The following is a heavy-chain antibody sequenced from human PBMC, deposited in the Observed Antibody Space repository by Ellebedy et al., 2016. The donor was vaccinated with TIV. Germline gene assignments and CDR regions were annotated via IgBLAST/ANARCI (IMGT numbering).Heavy chain of an antibody. CDR1: GFTFSSYS. Sequence: GESLKISCAASGFTFSSYSMNWVRQAPGKGLEWVSVISNSGYTTYADSVRGRFTISRNNSITTLYLQMNSLRADDTAIYYCAKLAGISSWYAEYWGQGTLVTVSS. J-gene: IGHJ4*02. V-gene: IGHV3-23*01. D-gene: IGHD6-13*01. CDR3: AKLAGISSWYAEY. CDR2: ISNSGYTT.